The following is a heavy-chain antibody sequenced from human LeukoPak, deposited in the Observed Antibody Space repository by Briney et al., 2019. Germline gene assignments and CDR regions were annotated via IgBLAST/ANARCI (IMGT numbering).Heavy chain of an antibody. J-gene: IGHJ5*02. CDR2: ISSTSSTI. CDR3: ARRSDWFDP. V-gene: IGHV3-48*02. CDR1: GFTFSSYT. Sequence: GGSLRLSCAASGFTFSSYTMNWVRQAPGKGLEWVTCISSTSSTIYYADSVKGRFTISRDNAKNSLYLQMNNLRDEDTAVYYCARRSDWFDPWGQGTLVTVSS.